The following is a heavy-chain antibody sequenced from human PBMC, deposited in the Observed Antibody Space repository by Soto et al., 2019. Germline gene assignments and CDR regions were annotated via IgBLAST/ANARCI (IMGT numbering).Heavy chain of an antibody. V-gene: IGHV1-18*04. CDR3: AREGGVAILGWFAP. CDR2: ISTYNGNT. D-gene: IGHD3-3*01. J-gene: IGHJ5*02. Sequence: QLVQSGAEVKKPGASVKVSCKASGYSFLNYGITWVRQAPGQGLEWMGWISTYNGNTNYAQNLQGRVTMTTDPSTSTAYLELRSLRSDDTAVYYCAREGGVAILGWFAPGGQGTLVSVSS. CDR1: GYSFLNYG.